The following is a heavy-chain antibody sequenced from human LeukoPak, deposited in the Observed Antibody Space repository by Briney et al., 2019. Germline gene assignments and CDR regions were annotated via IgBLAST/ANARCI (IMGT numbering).Heavy chain of an antibody. Sequence: SETLSLTCTISGGSISSYYWSWIRQPPGKGLEWIGYIYYSGSTNYNPSLKSRVTISVDTSKNQFSLKLSSVTAADTAVYSCAREDVFGVQVPGFYAFDNWGQGILVTVSS. CDR1: GGSISSYY. CDR3: AREDVFGVQVPGFYAFDN. CDR2: IYYSGST. D-gene: IGHD3-3*01. V-gene: IGHV4-59*01. J-gene: IGHJ4*02.